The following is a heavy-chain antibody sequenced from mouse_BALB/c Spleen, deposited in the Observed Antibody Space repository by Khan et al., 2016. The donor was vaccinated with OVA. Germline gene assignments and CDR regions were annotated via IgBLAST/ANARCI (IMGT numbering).Heavy chain of an antibody. CDR3: ARSITTGYYFDY. CDR2: IFPASGSS. Sequence: QVQLKESGPELVRPGTSVKISCKASGYTFLTYLMNWVKWRPAQGLEWIGQIFPASGSSNYNEMFKGKATLTVDTSSSTAYMQLSSLTSEDSAVYFCARSITTGYYFDYWGQGTTLTVSS. V-gene: IGHV1S40*01. J-gene: IGHJ2*01. D-gene: IGHD2-4*01. CDR1: GYTFLTYL.